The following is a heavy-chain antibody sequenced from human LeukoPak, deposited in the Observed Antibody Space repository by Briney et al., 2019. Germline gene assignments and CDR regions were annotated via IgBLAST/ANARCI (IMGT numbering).Heavy chain of an antibody. CDR1: EFSVGSNY. J-gene: IGHJ5*02. CDR3: AAMLAYCSGGSCYPA. D-gene: IGHD2-15*01. CDR2: IYSGGST. Sequence: GGSLRLSCAASEFSVGSNYMTWVRQAPGKGLEWVSLIYSGGSTYYADSVKGRFTISRDNSKNTLYLQMNSLRAEDTAVYYCAAMLAYCSGGSCYPAWGQGTLVTVSS. V-gene: IGHV3-66*01.